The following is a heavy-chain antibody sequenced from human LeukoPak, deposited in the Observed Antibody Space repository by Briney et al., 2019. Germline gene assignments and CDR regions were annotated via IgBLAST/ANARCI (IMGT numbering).Heavy chain of an antibody. V-gene: IGHV4-4*07. Sequence: SETLSLTCTVSGGSISSYYWSWIRQPAGKGLEWIGRIYTSGSTNYNPSLKSRVTISVDTSKNQFSLKLSSVTAADTAVYYCARGGEMATISPPLDYWGQGTLVTVSS. CDR1: GGSISSYY. J-gene: IGHJ4*02. CDR3: ARGGEMATISPPLDY. D-gene: IGHD5-24*01. CDR2: IYTSGST.